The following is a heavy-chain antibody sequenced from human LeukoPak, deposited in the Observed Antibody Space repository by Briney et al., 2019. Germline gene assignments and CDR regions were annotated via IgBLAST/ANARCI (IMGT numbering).Heavy chain of an antibody. CDR3: ARHSIVGQWLVPFDY. CDR2: IYYSGST. V-gene: IGHV4-59*08. Sequence: SETLSLTCTVSGGSITSYYWSWIRQPPGKGLEWIGYIYYSGSTNYNPSLKSRVTISVDTSKNQFSLKLSSVTAADTAVYYCARHSIVGQWLVPFDYWGQGSLVTVSA. D-gene: IGHD6-19*01. CDR1: GGSITSYY. J-gene: IGHJ4*02.